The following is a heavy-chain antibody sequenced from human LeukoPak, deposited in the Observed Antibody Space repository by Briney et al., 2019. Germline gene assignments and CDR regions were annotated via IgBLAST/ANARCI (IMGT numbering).Heavy chain of an antibody. CDR2: MYYSGIP. V-gene: IGHV4-59*01. J-gene: IGHJ4*02. CDR3: ASHHGRGKAFDY. D-gene: IGHD1-14*01. Sequence: PSETLSLTCTGCVASLSDYYWSSIRQPPGKRLEGIAYMYYSGIPNYSLSLKSRVTMSADKSNNQVSLTLTSVTAAGTAVYYCASHHGRGKAFDYGGRGTLVTVPS. CDR1: VASLSDYY.